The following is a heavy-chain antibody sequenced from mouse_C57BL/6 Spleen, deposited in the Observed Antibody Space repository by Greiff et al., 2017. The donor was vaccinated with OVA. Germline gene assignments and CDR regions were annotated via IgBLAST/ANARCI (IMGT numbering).Heavy chain of an antibody. CDR1: GFTFSDYG. V-gene: IGHV5-17*01. CDR3: ARRLPTVVADYYAMDY. CDR2: ISSGSSTI. J-gene: IGHJ4*01. Sequence: EVKVVESGGGLVKPGGSLKLSCAASGFTFSDYGMHWVRQAPEKGLEWVAYISSGSSTIYYADTVKGRFTISRDNAKNTLFLQMTSLRSEDTAMYYCARRLPTVVADYYAMDYWGQGTSVTVSS. D-gene: IGHD1-1*01.